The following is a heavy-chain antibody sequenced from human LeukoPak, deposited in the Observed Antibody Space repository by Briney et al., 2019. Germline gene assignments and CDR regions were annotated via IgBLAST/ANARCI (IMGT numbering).Heavy chain of an antibody. CDR1: GYTFTSYY. J-gene: IGHJ4*02. Sequence: ASVKVSCKASGYTFTSYYIHWVRQAPGQGLEWMGIINPSGGSTSYAQKFQGRFTSARDTSTSTVYMELSSLGSEDKAVYYCARERSIAARHFVYWGQGTLVTVSS. CDR2: INPSGGST. CDR3: ARERSIAARHFVY. V-gene: IGHV1-46*01. D-gene: IGHD6-6*01.